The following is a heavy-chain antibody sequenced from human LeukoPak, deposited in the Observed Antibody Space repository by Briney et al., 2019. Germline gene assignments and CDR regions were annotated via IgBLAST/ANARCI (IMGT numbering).Heavy chain of an antibody. J-gene: IGHJ6*03. V-gene: IGHV4-34*01. D-gene: IGHD6-13*01. CDR1: GGSFSRYY. CDR2: INHSGST. CDR3: ARQGRSSSWSFGLVGYRDV. Sequence: SETLSLTCAVYGGSFSRYYWSWIRQPPGKGLEWIGEINHSGSTNYNPSLKSRVTISVDTSKNQFSLKLSSVTAAYTAVYYCARQGRSSSWSFGLVGYRDVGGKGTTVTISS.